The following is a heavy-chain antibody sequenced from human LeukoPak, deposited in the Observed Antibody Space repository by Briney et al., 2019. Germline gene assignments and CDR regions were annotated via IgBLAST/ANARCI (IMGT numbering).Heavy chain of an antibody. CDR3: ARDHNGPYTFDY. D-gene: IGHD2-2*02. CDR2: ISSSGSSI. J-gene: IGHJ4*02. CDR1: GFTFSSYE. V-gene: IGHV3-48*03. Sequence: GGSLRRSCAASGFTFSSYEMNWARQAPGKGLEWVSYISSSGSSIYYADSVKGRFTISRDNAKNSLSLQMNSLRVEDTAVYYCARDHNGPYTFDYWGQGTLVTVSS.